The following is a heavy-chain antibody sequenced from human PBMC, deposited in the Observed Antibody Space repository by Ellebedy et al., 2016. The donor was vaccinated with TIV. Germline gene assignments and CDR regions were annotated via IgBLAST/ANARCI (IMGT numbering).Heavy chain of an antibody. Sequence: PGGSLRLSCAGSGFTLSDYFMSWVRQAPGEGLEYVSTISTNGVTAFYADSVRARFIISRDNSRNSVYVQMSSLRAEDTAVYYCVREGVPRGFDIWGQGTMVTVSS. J-gene: IGHJ3*02. CDR3: VREGVPRGFDI. D-gene: IGHD2-2*01. V-gene: IGHV3-64*05. CDR1: GFTLSDYF. CDR2: ISTNGVTA.